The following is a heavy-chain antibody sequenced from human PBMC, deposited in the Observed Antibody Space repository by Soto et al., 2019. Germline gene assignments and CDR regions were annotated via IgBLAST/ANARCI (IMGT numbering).Heavy chain of an antibody. V-gene: IGHV3-23*01. D-gene: IGHD2-15*01. CDR2: ISGSGENT. CDR1: GFTFSSYA. Sequence: EVQLLESVGALLQPGGSRRLSCAASGFTFSSYARNWVRQTPGKGLQWGSAISGSGENTDYADSVEGRFTISRDNSKNILYLHMNGLTVEDTAMYYCAKEPTAVDPRDLFGGNPPADYWGQGTLVTVSS. CDR3: AKEPTAVDPRDLFGGNPPADY. J-gene: IGHJ4*02.